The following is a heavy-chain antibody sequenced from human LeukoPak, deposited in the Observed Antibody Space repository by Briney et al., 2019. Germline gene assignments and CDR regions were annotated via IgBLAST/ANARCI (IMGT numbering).Heavy chain of an antibody. CDR1: GYSISSGYY. V-gene: IGHV4-38-2*01. CDR3: ARLESGYYGSGSPDY. Sequence: SETLSLTCAVSGYSISSGYYWGWIRQPPGKGLEWIGSIYHSGSTYYNPSLKGRVTISVDTSKNQFSLKLSSVTAADTAVYYCARLESGYYGSGSPDYWGQGTLVTVSS. CDR2: IYHSGST. J-gene: IGHJ4*02. D-gene: IGHD3-10*01.